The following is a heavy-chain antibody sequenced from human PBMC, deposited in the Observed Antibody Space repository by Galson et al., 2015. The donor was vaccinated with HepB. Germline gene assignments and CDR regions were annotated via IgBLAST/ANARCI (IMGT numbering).Heavy chain of an antibody. CDR1: GFTFSSYG. V-gene: IGHV3-30*02. J-gene: IGHJ4*02. CDR2: IRYDGSNK. CDR3: AKDRNRGGYGDYVFDY. Sequence: SLRLSCAASGFTFSSYGMHWVRQAPGKGLEWVAFIRYDGSNKYYADSVKGRFTISRDNSKNTLYLQMNSLRAEDTAVYYCAKDRNRGGYGDYVFDYWGQGTLVTVSS. D-gene: IGHD4-17*01.